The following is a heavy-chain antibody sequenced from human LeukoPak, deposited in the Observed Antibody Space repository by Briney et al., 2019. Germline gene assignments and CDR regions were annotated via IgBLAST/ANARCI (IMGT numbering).Heavy chain of an antibody. V-gene: IGHV3-21*01. Sequence: PGGSLRLSCAASGFTFSSYSMKWVRQAPGKGREGVSSISSTNSSLSYPASVNVPFTISRDNAKNSLYLQMNSLRAEDTAVYYCARDLGGGPLDVWGKGPTVTVSS. CDR2: ISSTNSSL. D-gene: IGHD2-15*01. J-gene: IGHJ6*04. CDR1: GFTFSSYS. CDR3: ARDLGGGPLDV.